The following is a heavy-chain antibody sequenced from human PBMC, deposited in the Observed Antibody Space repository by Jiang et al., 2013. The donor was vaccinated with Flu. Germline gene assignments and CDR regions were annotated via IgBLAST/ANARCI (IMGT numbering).Heavy chain of an antibody. CDR1: GFTFSSYG. V-gene: IGHV3-30*18. J-gene: IGHJ6*02. CDR3: AKDLDIVVVPAAPYYYGMDV. D-gene: IGHD2-2*03. Sequence: LSCAASGFTFSSYGMHWVRQAPGKGLEWVAVISYDGSNKYYADSVKGRFTISRDNSKNTLYLQMNSLRAEDTAVYYCAKDLDIVVVPAAPYYYGMDVWGQGTTVTVSS. CDR2: ISYDGSNK.